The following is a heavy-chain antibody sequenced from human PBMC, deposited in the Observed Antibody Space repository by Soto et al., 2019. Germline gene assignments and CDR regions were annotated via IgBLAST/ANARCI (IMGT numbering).Heavy chain of an antibody. CDR1: GFSLRSYA. D-gene: IGHD3-10*01. CDR2: ISGTAESI. J-gene: IGHJ3*01. Sequence: HLLESGGGLVQPGGSLTLSCAASGFSLRSYAVTWVRQVPGKGLEWVSVISGTAESIYYVDSVKGRFTISRDNSRNTVYLKMNFLRAEDTALYYCAKLPIIRGNALALWGQGTMVTVSS. CDR3: AKLPIIRGNALAL. V-gene: IGHV3-23*01.